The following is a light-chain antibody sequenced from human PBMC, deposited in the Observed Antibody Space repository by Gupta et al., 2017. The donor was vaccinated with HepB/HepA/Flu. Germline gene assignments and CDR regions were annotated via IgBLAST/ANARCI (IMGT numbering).Light chain of an antibody. J-gene: IGKJ1*01. CDR1: QSVLYTSNNKNY. V-gene: IGKV4-1*01. CDR3: QQNNCSPWT. CDR2: WAS. Sequence: DIVMTQSPDSLAVSLGERATINCRSSQSVLYTSNNKNYLAWYQQKAGQPPNLLIYWASTRESGVPDSFSGRGSGTDFTLTISSLQAEDVAVYYCQQNNCSPWTFGQGTKVEVK.